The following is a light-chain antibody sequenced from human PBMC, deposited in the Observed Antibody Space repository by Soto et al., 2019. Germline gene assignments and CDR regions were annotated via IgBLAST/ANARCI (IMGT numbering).Light chain of an antibody. J-gene: IGLJ3*02. CDR2: NNN. V-gene: IGLV1-51*01. Sequence: QSVLTQPPSVSAAPGQRVTISCSGGSNIEHSFVSWYQQRPGAAPKVLIYNNNKRPSGIPDRFSGSKSGTSATLGIAGLQTGDEAEYYCRTWDNNLRAWVSGGGTKLTVL. CDR1: SNIEHSF. CDR3: RTWDNNLRAWV.